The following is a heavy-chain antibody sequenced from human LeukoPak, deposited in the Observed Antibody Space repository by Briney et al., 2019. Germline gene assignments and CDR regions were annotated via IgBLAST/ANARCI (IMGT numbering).Heavy chain of an antibody. CDR2: ITGSGGST. CDR1: GFTFSSHA. CDR3: ARGRGSYQYYFDY. Sequence: PGGSLRLSCAASGFTFSSHAMGWVRQAPGKGLEWVSSITGSGGSTYYGDSVKGRFTISRDNSKNTLYLQMNSLRAEDTAVYYCARGRGSYQYYFDYWGQGTLVTVSS. J-gene: IGHJ4*02. D-gene: IGHD1-26*01. V-gene: IGHV3-23*01.